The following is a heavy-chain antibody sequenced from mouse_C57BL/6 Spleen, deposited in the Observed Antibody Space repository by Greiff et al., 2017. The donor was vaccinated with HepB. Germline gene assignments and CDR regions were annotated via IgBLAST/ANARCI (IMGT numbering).Heavy chain of an antibody. Sequence: QVQLQQPGAELVKPGASVKLSCKASGYTFTSYWMHWVKQRPGQGLEWIGMIHPNSGSTNYNEKFKSKATLTVYKSSSTAYMQLSSLTSEDSAVYYCARSPFITTDFDYWGQGTTLTVSS. CDR3: ARSPFITTDFDY. V-gene: IGHV1-64*01. D-gene: IGHD1-1*01. CDR2: IHPNSGST. CDR1: GYTFTSYW. J-gene: IGHJ2*01.